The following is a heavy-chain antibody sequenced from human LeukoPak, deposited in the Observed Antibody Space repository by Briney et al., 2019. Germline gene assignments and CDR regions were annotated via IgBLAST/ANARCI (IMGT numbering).Heavy chain of an antibody. CDR2: IKQDGSKK. CDR3: ASGYSGGSYGIDY. V-gene: IGHV3-7*01. Sequence: GGSLRLSCVASGFPFSSYWMTWVRQAPGKGLEWVANIKQDGSKKSYVDSVKGRFTISRDNAKNSLYLQMNSLRDEDTAVYCCASGYSGGSYGIDYWGQGTLVIVSS. CDR1: GFPFSSYW. D-gene: IGHD6-19*01. J-gene: IGHJ4*02.